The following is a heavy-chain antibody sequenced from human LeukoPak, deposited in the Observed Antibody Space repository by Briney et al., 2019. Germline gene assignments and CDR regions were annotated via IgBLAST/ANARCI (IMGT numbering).Heavy chain of an antibody. J-gene: IGHJ4*02. V-gene: IGHV3-21*01. D-gene: IGHD2-2*01. Sequence: GGSLRLSCAASGFSFSSYSMNWVREAPGKGLEWVSSISSSSYIYYADSVKGRFTISRDNAKNSLYLQMNSLRAEDTAVYYCARRAYCSSTSCAFDYWGQGTLVTVSS. CDR3: ARRAYCSSTSCAFDY. CDR2: ISSSSYI. CDR1: GFSFSSYS.